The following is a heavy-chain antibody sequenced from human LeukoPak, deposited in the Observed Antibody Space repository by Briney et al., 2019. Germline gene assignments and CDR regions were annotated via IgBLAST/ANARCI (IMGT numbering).Heavy chain of an antibody. CDR2: IYYSGST. CDR3: ARESYDILTGYSLFGMDV. J-gene: IGHJ6*02. V-gene: IGHV4-31*03. Sequence: SQTLSLTCTVSGGSISSGGYYWSWIRQHPGKGLEWIGYIYYSGSTYYNPSLKSRVTISVDTSKNQFSLKLSSVTAADTAVYYCARESYDILTGYSLFGMDVWGQGTTVTVSS. CDR1: GGSISSGGYY. D-gene: IGHD3-9*01.